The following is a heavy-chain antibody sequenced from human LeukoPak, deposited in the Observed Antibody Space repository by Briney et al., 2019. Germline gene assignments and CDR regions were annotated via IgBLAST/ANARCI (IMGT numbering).Heavy chain of an antibody. CDR3: ARDVGIAAAGINWFDP. CDR2: ISSSSSYI. D-gene: IGHD6-13*01. CDR1: GFTFSSYA. J-gene: IGHJ5*02. Sequence: GGSLRLSCAASGFTFSSYAMSWVRQAPGKGLEWVSSISSSSSYIYYADSVKGRFTISRDNAKNSLYLQMNSLRAEDTAVYYCARDVGIAAAGINWFDPWGQGTLVTVSS. V-gene: IGHV3-21*01.